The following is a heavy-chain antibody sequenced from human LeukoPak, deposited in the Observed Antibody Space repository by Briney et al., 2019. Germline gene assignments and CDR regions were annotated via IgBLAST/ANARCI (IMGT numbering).Heavy chain of an antibody. V-gene: IGHV3-66*01. J-gene: IGHJ4*02. D-gene: IGHD3-10*01. CDR1: GXTVSSNY. CDR3: ARGIVTMVDY. CDR2: IYSGGST. Sequence: PGGSLRLSCAASGXTVSSNYMSWVRQAPGRGLEWVSVIYSGGSTYYADSVKGRFTISRDNSKNTLFLQMNSLRAGDTAVYYCARGIVTMVDYWGQGTLVTVSS.